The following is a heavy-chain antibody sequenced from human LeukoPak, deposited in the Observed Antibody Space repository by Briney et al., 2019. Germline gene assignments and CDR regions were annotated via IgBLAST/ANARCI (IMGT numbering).Heavy chain of an antibody. CDR2: TSSSGSTI. CDR1: GFTVRNYE. V-gene: IGHV3-48*03. D-gene: IGHD6-13*01. Sequence: GGTLILSWAASGFTVRNYEMNWVRQAPGKGLEWISCTSSSGSTIYYADSVKGRFTLSRDYAKNSLYLQMNSLRDEDTAVYYCATLTFSRTWYMDYWGQGTLVTVSS. J-gene: IGHJ4*02. CDR3: ATLTFSRTWYMDY.